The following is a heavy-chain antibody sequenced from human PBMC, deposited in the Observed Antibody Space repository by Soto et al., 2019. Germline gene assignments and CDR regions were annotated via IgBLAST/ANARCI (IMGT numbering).Heavy chain of an antibody. CDR1: VGAMSKFY. J-gene: IGHJ5*02. CDR2: VYATGTG. D-gene: IGHD2-2*02. Sequence: AETMSLTWSVSVGAMSKFYWSWIRKTAGKGLEWVGRVYATGTGDYNPSLRSRIAMSVDISKKTFSLRLRSVTAADTGVYYCLRDGSKTIRDCFAPWG. V-gene: IGHV4-4*07. CDR3: LRDGSKTIRDCFAP.